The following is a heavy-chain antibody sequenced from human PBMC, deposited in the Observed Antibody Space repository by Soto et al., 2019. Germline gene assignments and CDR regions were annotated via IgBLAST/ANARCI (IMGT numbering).Heavy chain of an antibody. J-gene: IGHJ5*02. Sequence: PSETLSLTCTVSGGSISSGGYYWSWIRQHPGKGLEWIGYIYYSGSTYYNPSLKSRVTISVDTSKNQFSLKLSSVTAADTAVYYCARVTGSITIFGVVLGWFDPWGQGTLVTVPQ. V-gene: IGHV4-31*03. CDR1: GGSISSGGYY. D-gene: IGHD3-3*01. CDR2: IYYSGST. CDR3: ARVTGSITIFGVVLGWFDP.